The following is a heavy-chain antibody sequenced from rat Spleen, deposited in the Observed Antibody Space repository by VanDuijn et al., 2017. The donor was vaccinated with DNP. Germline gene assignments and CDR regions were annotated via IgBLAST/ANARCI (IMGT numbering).Heavy chain of an antibody. Sequence: EVQLVESGGGLVQPGRSLKLSCAASGFTFSNYDMAWVRQAPTKGLEWVASISTSGDSTYYRDSVKGRFTVSRDNAKSSLYLQMDSLRSEDTATYYCARRANWIYWYFDFWGPGTMVTVSS. J-gene: IGHJ1*01. V-gene: IGHV5-25*01. CDR3: ARRANWIYWYFDF. CDR2: ISTSGDST. CDR1: GFTFSNYD. D-gene: IGHD5-1*01.